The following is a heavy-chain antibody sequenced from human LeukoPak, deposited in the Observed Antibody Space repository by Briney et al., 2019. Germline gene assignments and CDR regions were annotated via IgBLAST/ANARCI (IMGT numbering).Heavy chain of an antibody. V-gene: IGHV3-30*18. Sequence: GGSLRLSCAASGFTFSSYGMHWVRQAPGKGLEWVAVISYDGSNKYYADSVKGQFTISRDNSKNTLYLQMNSLRAEDTAVYYCAKDRDSSGWLGDYYYYGMDVWGQGTTVTVSS. CDR1: GFTFSSYG. CDR3: AKDRDSSGWLGDYYYYGMDV. J-gene: IGHJ6*02. CDR2: ISYDGSNK. D-gene: IGHD6-19*01.